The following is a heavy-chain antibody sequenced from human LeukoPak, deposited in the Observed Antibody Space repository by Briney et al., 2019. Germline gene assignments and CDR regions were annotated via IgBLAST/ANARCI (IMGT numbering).Heavy chain of an antibody. J-gene: IGHJ4*02. Sequence: PGGSLRLSCAAPGFTVSSNYMNWVRQAPGKGPEWVSVIYSGGSTYYADSVKGRFTISRDNSKNTLYLQMNSLRAEDTAVYYCAREAVTRNYFDYWGQGTLVTVSS. V-gene: IGHV3-53*01. CDR2: IYSGGST. D-gene: IGHD4-17*01. CDR3: AREAVTRNYFDY. CDR1: GFTVSSNY.